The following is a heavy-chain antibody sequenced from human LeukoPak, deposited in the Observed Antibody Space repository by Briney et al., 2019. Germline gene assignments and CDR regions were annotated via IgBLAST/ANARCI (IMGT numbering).Heavy chain of an antibody. V-gene: IGHV4-59*01. J-gene: IGHJ6*03. CDR1: GGSISSYY. CDR3: ARDLRTTVTTRSTHYYYYMGV. CDR2: IYYSGST. D-gene: IGHD4-17*01. Sequence: KPSETLSLTCTVSGGSISSYYWSWIRQPPGKGLEWIGYIYYSGSTNYNPSLKSRVTISVDTSKNQFSLKLSSVTAADTAVYYCARDLRTTVTTRSTHYYYYMGVWGKGTTVTVSS.